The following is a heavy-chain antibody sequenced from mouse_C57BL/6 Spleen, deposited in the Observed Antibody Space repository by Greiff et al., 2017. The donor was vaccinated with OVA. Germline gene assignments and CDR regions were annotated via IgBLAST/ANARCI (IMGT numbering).Heavy chain of an antibody. CDR2: IDPSDSET. CDR3: ARRGYGSSDYYAMDY. J-gene: IGHJ4*01. D-gene: IGHD1-1*01. V-gene: IGHV1-52*01. Sequence: QVQLQQPGAELVRPGSSVKLSCKVSGYTFTSYWMHWVKQRPIQGLEWIGNIDPSDSETHYNQKFKDKATLTVDKSSSTAYMQLSSLTSEDSAVYYSARRGYGSSDYYAMDYWGQGTSVTVSS. CDR1: GYTFTSYW.